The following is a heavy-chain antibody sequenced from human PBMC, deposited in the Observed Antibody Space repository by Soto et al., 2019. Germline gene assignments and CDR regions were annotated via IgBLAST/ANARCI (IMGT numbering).Heavy chain of an antibody. CDR3: ATDRNDDSGGFPDY. CDR2: IVYDGTNK. J-gene: IGHJ4*02. D-gene: IGHD3-22*01. V-gene: IGHV3-30*03. Sequence: QVQLVESGGGVVQPGRSLRLSCAASGFTFSSYGMHWVRQAPGKGLEWVAVIVYDGTNKYYGDSVKGRFTISSDNSKNTLYLQMNSLRAEDTAVYYCATDRNDDSGGFPDYWGQGTLVTVSS. CDR1: GFTFSSYG.